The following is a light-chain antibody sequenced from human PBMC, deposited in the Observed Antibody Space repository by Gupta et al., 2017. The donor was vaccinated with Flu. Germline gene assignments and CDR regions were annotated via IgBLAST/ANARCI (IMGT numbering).Light chain of an antibody. CDR2: NNN. J-gene: IGLJ3*02. V-gene: IGLV1-44*01. CDR1: RSNIRSNA. Sequence: QSVLAQSPSASGTPGQRVTIPCFGGRSNIRSNAVNWYQQLPGTAPKLLIYNNNQRPSGVPDRCSGSKSGTSASLAISGLQSEDETDYYGSAWDDSLDAWVFGGGTKLTVL. CDR3: SAWDDSLDAWV.